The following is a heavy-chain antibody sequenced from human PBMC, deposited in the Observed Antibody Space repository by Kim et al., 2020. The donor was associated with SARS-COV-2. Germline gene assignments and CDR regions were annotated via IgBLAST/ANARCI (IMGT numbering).Heavy chain of an antibody. V-gene: IGHV3-30*02. D-gene: IGHD6-13*01. Sequence: SVKGRFTISRDNSKNTLYLQMNSLRAEDTAVYYCAKDRGSPEAAGGYFDYWGQGTLVTVSS. CDR3: AKDRGSPEAAGGYFDY. J-gene: IGHJ4*02.